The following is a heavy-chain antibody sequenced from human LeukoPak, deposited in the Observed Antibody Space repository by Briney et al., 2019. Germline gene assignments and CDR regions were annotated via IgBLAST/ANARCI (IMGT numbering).Heavy chain of an antibody. Sequence: PSGTLSLTCTVSGGSISSSSYYWGWIRQPPGKGLEWIGSIYYSGSTYYNPSLKSRVTISVDTSKNQFSLKLSSVTAADTAVYYCARHDYGNLNWFDPWGQGTLVTVSS. CDR3: ARHDYGNLNWFDP. J-gene: IGHJ5*02. CDR2: IYYSGST. CDR1: GGSISSSSYY. D-gene: IGHD4-11*01. V-gene: IGHV4-39*01.